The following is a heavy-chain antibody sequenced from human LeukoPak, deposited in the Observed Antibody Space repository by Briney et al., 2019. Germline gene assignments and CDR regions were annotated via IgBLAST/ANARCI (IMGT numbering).Heavy chain of an antibody. D-gene: IGHD3-10*01. CDR1: GYSFTSYW. CDR2: IYPGDSDT. J-gene: IGHJ3*02. V-gene: IGHV5-51*01. Sequence: PGESLKISCKGSGYSFTSYWIGWVPQMPGKGLEWMGIIYPGDSDTRYSPSFQGQVTISADKSISTAYLQWSSLKASDTAMYYCARGAITMVRGVPSEAFDIWGQGTMVTVSS. CDR3: ARGAITMVRGVPSEAFDI.